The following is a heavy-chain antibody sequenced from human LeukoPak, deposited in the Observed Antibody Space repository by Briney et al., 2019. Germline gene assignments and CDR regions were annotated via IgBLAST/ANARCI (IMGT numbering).Heavy chain of an antibody. CDR2: IHYSGKN. Sequence: PSETLSLTCTISGVSITSYYWNWIRQPPGRGLEWIGYIHYSGKNYYNPSLKSRLTMSVDASKSQFSLKLSSVTAADTAVYYCASGGGSGSYYYYYYYGMDVWGQGTTVTVSS. CDR1: GVSITSYY. J-gene: IGHJ6*02. V-gene: IGHV4-59*12. CDR3: ASGGGSGSYYYYYYYGMDV. D-gene: IGHD3-10*01.